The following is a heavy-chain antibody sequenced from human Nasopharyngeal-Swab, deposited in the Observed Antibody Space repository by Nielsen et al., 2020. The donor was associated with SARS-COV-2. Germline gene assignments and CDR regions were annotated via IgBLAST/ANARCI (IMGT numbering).Heavy chain of an antibody. CDR1: GFTFSSYG. Sequence: GESLKISCAASGFTFSSYGMHWVRQAPGKGLEWVAVISYDGSNKYYADSVKGRFTISRDNSKNTLYLQMNSLRAEDTAVYYCASGPLGAGRHDYYYYYGMDVWGQGTTVTVSS. CDR3: ASGPLGAGRHDYYYYYGMDV. V-gene: IGHV3-30*03. J-gene: IGHJ6*02. D-gene: IGHD3-3*01. CDR2: ISYDGSNK.